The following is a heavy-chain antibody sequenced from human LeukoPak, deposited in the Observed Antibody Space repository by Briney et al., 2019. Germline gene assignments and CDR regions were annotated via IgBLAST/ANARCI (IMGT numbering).Heavy chain of an antibody. CDR1: GFTVISNY. D-gene: IGHD3-3*02. CDR2: IYSGGNT. J-gene: IGHJ4*02. V-gene: IGHV3-53*01. CDR3: ARDLHPRLAGFFDY. Sequence: GGSLRLSCAASGFTVISNYMSWVRQAPGKGLEWVSVIYSGGNTYYADSVEGRFTISRDNSKNALYLQMKTLKAEDTAVYYCARDLHPRLAGFFDYWGQGTLVTVSS.